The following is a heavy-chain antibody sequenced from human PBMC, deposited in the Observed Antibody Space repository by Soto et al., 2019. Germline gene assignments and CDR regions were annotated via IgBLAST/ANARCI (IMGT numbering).Heavy chain of an antibody. J-gene: IGHJ4*02. CDR1: GGSFSGYY. V-gene: IGHV4-34*01. CDR2: INHSGST. D-gene: IGHD3-22*01. Sequence: SETLSLTCAVYGGSFSGYYWTWIRQPPGTGLEWIGEINHSGSTNYNPSLRSRVTISVDTSKNQFSLNLNSVTAADTAVYYCARQPITRIIAIGDYWGQGTLVTVSS. CDR3: ARQPITRIIAIGDY.